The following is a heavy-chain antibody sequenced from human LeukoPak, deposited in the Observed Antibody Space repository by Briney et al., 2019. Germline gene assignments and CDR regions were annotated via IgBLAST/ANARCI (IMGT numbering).Heavy chain of an antibody. V-gene: IGHV1-69*04. CDR1: GGTFSSYA. CDR3: ARLNPEVGATPWFDP. CDR2: ITPILGIA. Sequence: SVKVSCKASGGTFSSYAISWVRQAPGQGLEWMGRITPILGIANYAQKFQGRVTITADKSTSTAYMELSSLRSEDTAVYYCARLNPEVGATPWFDPWGQGTLVTVSS. D-gene: IGHD1-26*01. J-gene: IGHJ5*02.